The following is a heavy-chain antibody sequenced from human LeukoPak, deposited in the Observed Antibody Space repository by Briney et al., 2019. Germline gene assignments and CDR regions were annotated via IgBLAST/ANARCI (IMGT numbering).Heavy chain of an antibody. J-gene: IGHJ4*02. Sequence: SQTLSLTCTVSGGSISSGGYYWSWIRQPRGKGLEWIGYIYHSGSTYYNPSLKSRVTISVDTSKNQFSLKLSSVTAADTAVYYCARGTHSSSWFYFDYWGQGTLVTVSS. CDR3: ARGTHSSSWFYFDY. D-gene: IGHD6-13*01. CDR2: IYHSGST. CDR1: GGSISSGGYY. V-gene: IGHV4-30-2*01.